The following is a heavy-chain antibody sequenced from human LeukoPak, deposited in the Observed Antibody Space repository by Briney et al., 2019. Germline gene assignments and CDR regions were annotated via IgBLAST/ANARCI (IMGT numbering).Heavy chain of an antibody. Sequence: SQTLSLTCTVSGGSISSGDYYWSWIRQPPGTGLEWIGYIYYSGSTYYNPSLKSRVTISVDTSKNQFSLKLSSVTAADTAVYYCARDGGGGEDYYYYYYMDVWGKGTTVTVSS. D-gene: IGHD2-21*01. V-gene: IGHV4-30-4*08. CDR3: ARDGGGGEDYYYYYYMDV. CDR1: GGSISSGDYY. CDR2: IYYSGST. J-gene: IGHJ6*03.